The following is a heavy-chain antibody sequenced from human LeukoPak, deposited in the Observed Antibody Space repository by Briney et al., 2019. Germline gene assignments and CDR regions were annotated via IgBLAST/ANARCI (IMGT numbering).Heavy chain of an antibody. CDR1: GFTFSSYA. Sequence: GGSLRLSCAASGFTFSSYAMHWVRQAPGKGLEYVSAISSNGGSTYYANSVKGRFTISRDNSKNTLCLQMGSLRAEDMAVYYCARAAVTPMDAFDIWGQGTMVTVSS. CDR2: ISSNGGST. D-gene: IGHD5-18*01. J-gene: IGHJ3*02. V-gene: IGHV3-64*01. CDR3: ARAAVTPMDAFDI.